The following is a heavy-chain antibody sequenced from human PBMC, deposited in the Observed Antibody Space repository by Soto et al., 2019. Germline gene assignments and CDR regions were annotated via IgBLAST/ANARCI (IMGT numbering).Heavy chain of an antibody. CDR3: ARLGYDFWSGEGSEFQH. CDR2: IYYSGST. D-gene: IGHD3-3*01. CDR1: GGSISSSSYY. V-gene: IGHV4-39*01. Sequence: PSETLSLTCTVSGGSISSSSYYWGWIRQPPXKGLEWIGSIYYSGSTYYNPSLKSRVTISVDTSKNQFSLKLSSVTAADTAVYYCARLGYDFWSGEGSEFQHWGQGTLGTVSS. J-gene: IGHJ1*01.